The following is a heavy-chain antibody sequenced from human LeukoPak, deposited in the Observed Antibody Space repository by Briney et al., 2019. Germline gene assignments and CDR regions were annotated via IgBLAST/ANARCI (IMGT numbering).Heavy chain of an antibody. V-gene: IGHV3-11*04. CDR1: GFTFTDTY. CDR3: ARDLTRGGRALDV. D-gene: IGHD3-16*01. J-gene: IGHJ3*01. CDR2: ISPSGTDI. Sequence: GGSLRLSCAVSGFTFTDTYMTWIRQAPGKGLESLSYISPSGTDISYADSVKGRFTISRDNSKMYLQLNSLRPEDTAIYYCARDLTRGGRALDVWGPGTMVTVSS.